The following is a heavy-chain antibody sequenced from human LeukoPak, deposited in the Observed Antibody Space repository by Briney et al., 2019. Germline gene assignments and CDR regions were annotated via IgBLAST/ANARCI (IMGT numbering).Heavy chain of an antibody. CDR2: ISGSGGST. CDR1: GFTFSSYA. D-gene: IGHD6-19*01. CDR3: AKVLGSSGPQR. V-gene: IGHV3-23*01. J-gene: IGHJ4*02. Sequence: PGGSLRLSCAASGFTFSSYAMSWVRQAPGKGLEWVSVISGSGGSTYYADSVKGRFIISRENSKNTLYLQMNSLRAEDMAVYYCAKVLGSSGPQRWGQGTLVTVSS.